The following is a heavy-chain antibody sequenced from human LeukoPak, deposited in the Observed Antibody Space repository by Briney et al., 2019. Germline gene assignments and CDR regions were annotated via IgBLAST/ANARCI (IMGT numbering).Heavy chain of an antibody. Sequence: SETLSLTCAVSGYSISSGYYWGWIRQPPGKGLEWIGSIYHSGSTDYNPSHKSRVTISVDTTKNQFSLNLSSVTAADTAVYYCARRQYQLPFDYWGQGTLVTVSS. D-gene: IGHD2-2*01. CDR1: GYSISSGYY. V-gene: IGHV4-38-2*01. J-gene: IGHJ4*02. CDR2: IYHSGST. CDR3: ARRQYQLPFDY.